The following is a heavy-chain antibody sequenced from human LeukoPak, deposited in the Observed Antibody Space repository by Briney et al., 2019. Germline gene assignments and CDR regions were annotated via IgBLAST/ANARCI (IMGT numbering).Heavy chain of an antibody. Sequence: ASVNVSCKASGYDFTSFGITWVGRAPGQGLEWMGWVSPYNGNTRYAQKFQGRVAMTTDTSTTTLYMELRALRFNDAAFYYCARVGPGSGWYFDYWGQGTLVTVSS. J-gene: IGHJ4*02. V-gene: IGHV1-18*01. CDR3: ARVGPGSGWYFDY. CDR2: VSPYNGNT. D-gene: IGHD6-19*01. CDR1: GYDFTSFG.